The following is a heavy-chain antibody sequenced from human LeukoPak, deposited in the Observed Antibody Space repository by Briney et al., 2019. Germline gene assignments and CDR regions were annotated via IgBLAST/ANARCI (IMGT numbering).Heavy chain of an antibody. D-gene: IGHD1-1*01. CDR1: GYSISSGYY. V-gene: IGHV4-38-2*01. CDR3: ARHLRETTTGFDP. CDR2: IYHSGST. J-gene: IGHJ5*02. Sequence: SETLSLTCAVSGYSISSGYYWGWIRQPPGKGLEWIGSIYHSGSTYYNPSLKSRVTISIDTSKNQFSLKLNSVTAADTAVYYCARHLRETTTGFDPWGQGTQVTVSS.